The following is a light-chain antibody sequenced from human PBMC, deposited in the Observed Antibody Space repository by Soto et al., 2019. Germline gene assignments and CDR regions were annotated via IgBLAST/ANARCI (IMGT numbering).Light chain of an antibody. CDR3: QQYNNWPWT. Sequence: EIVLTQSPGTLSLSPGEGATLSCRASQSVTGTNLAWYQQKPGQGPRLLIYGASTRATGIPARFSGSGSGTEFTLTISRLQSEDFALYFCQQYNNWPWTFGQGTKV. J-gene: IGKJ1*01. CDR1: QSVTGTN. V-gene: IGKV3-15*01. CDR2: GAS.